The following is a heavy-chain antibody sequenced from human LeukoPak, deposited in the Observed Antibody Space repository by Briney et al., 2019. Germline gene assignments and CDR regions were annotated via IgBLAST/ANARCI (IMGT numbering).Heavy chain of an antibody. CDR3: ARHRAGYCSSTSCSHRAFDI. Sequence: ASVKVSCKASGYTFTGYYMHWVRQAPGQGLEWMGWINPNSGGTNYAQKFQGRVTMTRDTSISTAYMELSRLRSDDTAVYYCARHRAGYCSSTSCSHRAFDIWGQGTMVTVSS. CDR1: GYTFTGYY. CDR2: INPNSGGT. D-gene: IGHD2-2*01. J-gene: IGHJ3*02. V-gene: IGHV1-2*02.